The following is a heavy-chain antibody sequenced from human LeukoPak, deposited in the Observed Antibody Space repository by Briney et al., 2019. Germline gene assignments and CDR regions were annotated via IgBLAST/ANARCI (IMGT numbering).Heavy chain of an antibody. D-gene: IGHD4-17*01. J-gene: IGHJ4*02. CDR1: GLTSSRDW. CDR3: ERDDRTTVTFDY. Sequence: PGGSLRLSCAASGLTSSRDWMSWVRQAPGKGLEWVANINQDGSERYYVDSVKGRSTISRDNAKNSLYLQMNSLRAEDTAVYYCERDDRTTVTFDYWGQGTLVTVSS. V-gene: IGHV3-7*04. CDR2: INQDGSER.